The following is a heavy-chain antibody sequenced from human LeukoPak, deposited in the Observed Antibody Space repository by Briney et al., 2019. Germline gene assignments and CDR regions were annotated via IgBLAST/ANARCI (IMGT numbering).Heavy chain of an antibody. V-gene: IGHV3-15*01. Sequence: KPGGSLRLSCAASGFTFSNAWMSWVRQAPGKGLEWVGRIKSKSDGGTTDYAAPVKGRFTFSRDDSKNTLYMQMNSLKTEDTAVYYCASGFSSSPYFDYWGQGTLVTVSS. CDR2: IKSKSDGGTT. D-gene: IGHD6-6*01. J-gene: IGHJ4*02. CDR1: GFTFSNAW. CDR3: ASGFSSSPYFDY.